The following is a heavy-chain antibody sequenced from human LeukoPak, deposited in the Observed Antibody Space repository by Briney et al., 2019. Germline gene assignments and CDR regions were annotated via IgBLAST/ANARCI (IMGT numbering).Heavy chain of an antibody. Sequence: GGSLRLSCAASGFTFSSHWMHWVRQAPGKGLEWVAVISYDGSNKYCADSVKGRFTISRDNSKNTLYLQMNSLRAEDTAVYYCASRMGATTAFDIWGQGTMVTVSS. CDR2: ISYDGSNK. CDR3: ASRMGATTAFDI. J-gene: IGHJ3*02. CDR1: GFTFSSHW. D-gene: IGHD1-26*01. V-gene: IGHV3-30-3*01.